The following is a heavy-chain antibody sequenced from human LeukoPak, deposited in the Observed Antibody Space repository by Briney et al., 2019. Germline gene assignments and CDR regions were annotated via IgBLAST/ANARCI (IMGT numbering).Heavy chain of an antibody. Sequence: QAGGSLRLSCAASGFTVSGNYMSWVRQAPGKGLEWVSVIYTAGSTYNADSVKGRFTISRDKSKNTLYLQMNTLRAEDTAVYFCAGGNAWTGLSYWGQGTLLTVPS. CDR2: IYTAGST. D-gene: IGHD1-1*01. V-gene: IGHV3-53*01. CDR1: GFTVSGNY. CDR3: AGGNAWTGLSY. J-gene: IGHJ4*02.